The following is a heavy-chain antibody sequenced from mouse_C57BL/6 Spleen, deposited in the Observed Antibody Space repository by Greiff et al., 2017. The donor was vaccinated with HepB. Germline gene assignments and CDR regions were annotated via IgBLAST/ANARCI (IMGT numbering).Heavy chain of an antibody. CDR2: IDPSDSYT. Sequence: VQLQQPGAELVMPGASVKLSCKASGYTFTSYWMHWVKQRPGQGLEWIGEIDPSDSYTNYNQKFKGKSTLTVDKSSSTAYMQLSSLTSEDSAVYYCARGHYYGSSYYWYFDVWGTGTTVTVSS. CDR1: GYTFTSYW. CDR3: ARGHYYGSSYYWYFDV. J-gene: IGHJ1*03. D-gene: IGHD1-1*01. V-gene: IGHV1-69*01.